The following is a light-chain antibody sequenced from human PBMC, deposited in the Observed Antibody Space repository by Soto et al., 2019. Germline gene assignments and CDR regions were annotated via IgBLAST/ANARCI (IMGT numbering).Light chain of an antibody. CDR2: EVN. CDR3: SLYTTSSTQL. Sequence: QSALTQPASVSGSPGQSITISCAGTSSDVGGYNYVSWYQQHPGKAPKLMIYEVNYRPSGVSDRFSGSKSGNTASLTISGLQAEDEADYYCSLYTTSSTQLFGGGTKLTVL. CDR1: SSDVGGYNY. V-gene: IGLV2-14*01. J-gene: IGLJ3*02.